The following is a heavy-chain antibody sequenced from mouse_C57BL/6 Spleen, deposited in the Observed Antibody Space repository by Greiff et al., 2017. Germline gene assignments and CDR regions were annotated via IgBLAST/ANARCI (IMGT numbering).Heavy chain of an antibody. CDR3: ARWDYGPFAY. CDR1: GFTFSDYY. Sequence: EVQVVESEGGLVQPGSSMKLSCTASGFTFSDYYMAWVRQVPEKGLEWVANINYDGSSTYYLDSLKSRFIISRDNAKNILYLQMSSLKSEDTATYYCARWDYGPFAYWGQGTLVTVSA. CDR2: INYDGSST. V-gene: IGHV5-16*01. J-gene: IGHJ3*01. D-gene: IGHD2-4*01.